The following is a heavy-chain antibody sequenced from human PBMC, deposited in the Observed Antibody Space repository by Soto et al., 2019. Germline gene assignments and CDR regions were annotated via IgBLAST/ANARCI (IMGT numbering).Heavy chain of an antibody. J-gene: IGHJ4*02. D-gene: IGHD4-4*01. Sequence: GGSLRLSCAASGFTFSSYSMNWVRQAPGKGLEWVSSISSSSSYIYYADSVKGRFTISRYNAKNSLYLQMNSLRAEDTAVYYCAFMTTVTSSLDYWGQGTLVTVSS. CDR3: AFMTTVTSSLDY. CDR1: GFTFSSYS. V-gene: IGHV3-21*01. CDR2: ISSSSSYI.